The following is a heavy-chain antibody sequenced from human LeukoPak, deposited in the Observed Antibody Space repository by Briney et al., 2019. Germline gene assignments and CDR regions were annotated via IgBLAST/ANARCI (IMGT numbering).Heavy chain of an antibody. CDR3: VRQAGAAPGTNFYYYYGMDV. D-gene: IGHD6-13*01. V-gene: IGHV4-61*05. CDR1: GGSISRSSSF. CDR2: IYYTGST. J-gene: IGHJ6*02. Sequence: PSETLSLTCTVSGGSISRSSSFWGWIRQPPGKGLEWIGYIYYTGSTNYNPSLKSRLTISVDTSKHQFSLKLNSVTAADTAVYYCVRQAGAAPGTNFYYYYGMDVWGQGTTVTVSS.